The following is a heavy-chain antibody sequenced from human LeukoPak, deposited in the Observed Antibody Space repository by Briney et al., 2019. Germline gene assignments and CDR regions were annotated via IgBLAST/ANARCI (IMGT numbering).Heavy chain of an antibody. CDR2: IYYSGST. CDR3: AGTEPSGTTSH. J-gene: IGHJ4*02. Sequence: SETLSLTCTVSGGSISSSSYYWGWIRQPPGKGLEWIGSIYYSGSTYYNPSLKSRVTISVDTSRNQFSLSLRSMTAADTAVYYCAGTEPSGTTSHWGQGTLVTVSS. V-gene: IGHV4-39*07. CDR1: GGSISSSSYY. D-gene: IGHD1-1*01.